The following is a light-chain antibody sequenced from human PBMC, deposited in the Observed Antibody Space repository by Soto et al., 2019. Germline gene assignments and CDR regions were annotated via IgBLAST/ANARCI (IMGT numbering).Light chain of an antibody. CDR1: QSVSSN. J-gene: IGKJ2*03. CDR3: QQSTNWPYS. V-gene: IGKV3-15*01. CDR2: GAS. Sequence: EIVMTQSPATLSVSPGERATLSCRASQSVSSNLAWYQQKPGQAPRLLFYGASTRATDIPARFSGSGSGTDFTLTISSLQSEDFAVYYCQQSTNWPYSFGQGTKLEIK.